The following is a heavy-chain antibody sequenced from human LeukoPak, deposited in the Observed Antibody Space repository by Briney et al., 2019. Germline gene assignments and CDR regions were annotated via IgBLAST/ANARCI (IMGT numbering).Heavy chain of an antibody. V-gene: IGHV4-34*01. Sequence: SETLSLTCAVYGGSFNGYYWSWIRQLPGKGLEWIGEGDHSGGTKYNPSLKTRVTISADSSKNQLSLKVSSVTAADTAVYYCASGEPRYSSRIVVGDNWGQGTLVTVSS. D-gene: IGHD3-22*01. CDR2: GDHSGGT. J-gene: IGHJ4*02. CDR1: GGSFNGYY. CDR3: ASGEPRYSSRIVVGDN.